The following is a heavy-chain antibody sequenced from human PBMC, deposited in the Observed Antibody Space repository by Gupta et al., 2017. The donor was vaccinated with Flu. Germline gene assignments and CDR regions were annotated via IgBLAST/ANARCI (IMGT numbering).Heavy chain of an antibody. CDR1: GFTFSRYA. J-gene: IGHJ5*02. Sequence: EVQLLESGGGLLQPGGSLRLSCAASGFTFSRYAMSWVRQAPGKGLEWVSAISGSGGSTYYADSVKGRFTISRDNSKNTLYLQMNSLRAEDTAVYYCAKDVGYSSSWYVWFDPWGQGTLVTVSS. V-gene: IGHV3-23*01. CDR3: AKDVGYSSSWYVWFDP. CDR2: ISGSGGST. D-gene: IGHD6-13*01.